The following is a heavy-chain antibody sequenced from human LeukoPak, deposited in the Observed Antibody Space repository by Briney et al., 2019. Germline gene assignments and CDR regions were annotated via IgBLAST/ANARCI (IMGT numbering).Heavy chain of an antibody. CDR1: GYTFTVYY. CDR3: ARAIAVAAFDY. CDR2: TNPNSGDT. V-gene: IGHV1-2*02. D-gene: IGHD6-19*01. Sequence: ASVKVSCTASGYTFTVYYMHWVRQAPGQGLEWMGWTNPNSGDTNYAQKFQGRVTMTRETSISTAYMELSRLRSDDTAGYYCARAIAVAAFDYWGQGTLVTVSS. J-gene: IGHJ4*02.